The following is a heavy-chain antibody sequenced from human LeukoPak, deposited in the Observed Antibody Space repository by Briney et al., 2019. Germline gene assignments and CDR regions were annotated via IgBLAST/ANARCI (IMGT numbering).Heavy chain of an antibody. V-gene: IGHV4-61*02. J-gene: IGHJ4*02. Sequence: SETLSLTRTVSGGSISSGSYYWSWIRQPAGKGLEWIGRIYTSGNTNYNPSLKSRVTISLDTSRNQFSLKLSSVTAADTAVYYCATSSSWYHAGDYWGQGTLVTVSS. CDR3: ATSSSWYHAGDY. D-gene: IGHD6-13*01. CDR1: GGSISSGSYY. CDR2: IYTSGNT.